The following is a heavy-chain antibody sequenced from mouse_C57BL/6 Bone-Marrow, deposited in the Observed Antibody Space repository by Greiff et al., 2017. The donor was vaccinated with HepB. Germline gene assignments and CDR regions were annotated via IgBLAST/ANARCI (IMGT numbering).Heavy chain of an antibody. CDR3: ARSPPGFAY. J-gene: IGHJ3*01. CDR1: GYTFTSYG. Sequence: VQLQQSGAELARPGASVKLSCKASGYTFTSYGISWVKQRTGQGLEWIGEIHPRSGNTYYNEKFKGKATLTADKSSSTAYMELRSLTSEDSAVYFCARSPPGFAYWGQGTLVTVSA. CDR2: IHPRSGNT. V-gene: IGHV1-81*01.